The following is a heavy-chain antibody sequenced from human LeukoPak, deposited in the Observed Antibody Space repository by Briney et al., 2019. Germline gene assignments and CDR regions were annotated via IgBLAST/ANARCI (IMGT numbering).Heavy chain of an antibody. V-gene: IGHV3-23*01. D-gene: IGHD2-21*01. J-gene: IGHJ4*02. CDR1: GFPFSGYA. Sequence: GGSLRLSCAASGFPFSGYALNWVRQAPGKGLEWVSAISGSGGTIFYADSVKGRFTISRDHSKNTLYLQMNSLRGEDTAVYYCAKVLGSRIAVSDPFDYWGQGTLVTVSS. CDR3: AKVLGSRIAVSDPFDY. CDR2: ISGSGGTI.